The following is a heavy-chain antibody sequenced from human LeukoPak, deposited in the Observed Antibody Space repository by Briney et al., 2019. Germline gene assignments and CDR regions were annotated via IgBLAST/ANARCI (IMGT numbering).Heavy chain of an antibody. CDR1: GFTFSSYA. V-gene: IGHV3-23*01. CDR3: AKDRHYYDSSGYYYWNFDL. CDR2: ISGCGGST. Sequence: GGSLRLSCAASGFTFSSYAMSWVRQAPGKGLEWVSAISGCGGSTYYADSVKGRFTISRDNSKNTLYLQMNSLRAEDTAVYYCAKDRHYYDSSGYYYWNFDLWGRGTLVTVSS. J-gene: IGHJ2*01. D-gene: IGHD3-22*01.